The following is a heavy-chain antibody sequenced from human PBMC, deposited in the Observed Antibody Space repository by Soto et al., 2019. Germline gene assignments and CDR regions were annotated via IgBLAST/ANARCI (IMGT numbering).Heavy chain of an antibody. D-gene: IGHD3-22*01. CDR1: GFTFSSYA. Sequence: GSLRLSCAASGFTFSSYAMSWVRQAPGKGLEWVSAISGSGGSTYYADSVKGRFTISRDNSKNTLYLQMNSLRAEDTAVYYCAKDRYYDSSGYFKDADAFDIWGQGTMVTVSS. J-gene: IGHJ3*02. CDR2: ISGSGGST. CDR3: AKDRYYDSSGYFKDADAFDI. V-gene: IGHV3-23*01.